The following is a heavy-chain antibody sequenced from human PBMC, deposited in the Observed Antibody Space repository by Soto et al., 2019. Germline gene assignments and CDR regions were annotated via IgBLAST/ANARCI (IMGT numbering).Heavy chain of an antibody. CDR2: IYPSVSS. Sequence: LSLTCSVSGFAISRGYYWSWVRQPPGKGLEWIGSIYPSVSSYHNPSLATRLGLSIDASKNQFTLNLTSVTAADTALYFCAREKVGTTFFDNWGQGIQVTVSS. CDR1: GFAISRGYY. CDR3: AREKVGTTFFDN. J-gene: IGHJ4*02. D-gene: IGHD2-21*02. V-gene: IGHV4-38-2*02.